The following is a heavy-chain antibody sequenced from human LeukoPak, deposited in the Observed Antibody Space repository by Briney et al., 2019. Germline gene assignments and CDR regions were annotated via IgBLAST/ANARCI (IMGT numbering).Heavy chain of an antibody. J-gene: IGHJ4*02. CDR2: IQPDGSEK. Sequence: GGSLRLSCAASGFTFSNYWMSWVRQAPGKGLEWVANIQPDGSEKYFVDSVKGRFTISRDNAKNSLYLQMDSLRAEDTAVYYCARGRGYSGYDSYYFDYWGQGSLVTVSS. D-gene: IGHD5-12*01. CDR1: GFTFSNYW. V-gene: IGHV3-7*01. CDR3: ARGRGYSGYDSYYFDY.